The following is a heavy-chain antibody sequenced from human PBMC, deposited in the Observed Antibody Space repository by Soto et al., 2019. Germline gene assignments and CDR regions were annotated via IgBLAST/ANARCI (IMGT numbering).Heavy chain of an antibody. CDR1: GYTFTGYY. CDR2: INPNSGGT. CDR3: ARDLIGVAGTSDY. J-gene: IGHJ4*02. V-gene: IGHV1-2*02. D-gene: IGHD6-19*01. Sequence: ASVKVSCKASGYTFTGYYMHWVRQAPGQGLEWMGWINPNSGGTNYAQKFQGRVTMTRDTSISTAYMELSRLRSDDTAVYYCARDLIGVAGTSDYWGQGTLVTVSS.